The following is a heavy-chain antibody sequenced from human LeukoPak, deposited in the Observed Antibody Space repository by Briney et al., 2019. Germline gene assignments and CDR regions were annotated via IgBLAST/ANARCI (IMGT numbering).Heavy chain of an antibody. Sequence: GGSLRLSCAASGFTVSSNFLSWVRQPPGKGLEWVPDIYSGGSTYYADSVKGRFTISRDNSKNTLYLQMNSLRAEDTAVYYCTRGGGGSFPHYWGQGTLVTVSS. CDR2: IYSGGST. V-gene: IGHV3-53*01. CDR1: GFTVSSNF. J-gene: IGHJ4*02. D-gene: IGHD2-21*01. CDR3: TRGGGGSFPHY.